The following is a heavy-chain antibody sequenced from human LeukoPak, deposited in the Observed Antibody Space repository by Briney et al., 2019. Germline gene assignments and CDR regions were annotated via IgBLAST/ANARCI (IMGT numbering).Heavy chain of an antibody. CDR1: GYTFTSYD. Sequence: ASVKVSCKASGYTFTSYDINWVRQATGQGLEWMGWMNPNSGNTGYAQKSQGRVTMTRNTSISTAYMELSSLRSEDTAVYYCATPTQLYYYYGMDVWGQGTTVTVS. V-gene: IGHV1-8*01. CDR3: ATPTQLYYYYGMDV. CDR2: MNPNSGNT. D-gene: IGHD1-1*01. J-gene: IGHJ6*02.